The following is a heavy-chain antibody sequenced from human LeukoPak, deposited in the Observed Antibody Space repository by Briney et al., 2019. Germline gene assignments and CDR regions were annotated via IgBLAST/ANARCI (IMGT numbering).Heavy chain of an antibody. CDR2: IYYSGST. CDR1: GGSISSSSYY. Sequence: KPSETLSLTCTVSGGSISSSSYYWGWIRQPPGKGLEWIGSIYYSGSTYYNPSLKSRVTISVDTSKNQFSLKLSSVTAADTAVYYCASRITMIVVGPFDYWGQGTLVTVSS. J-gene: IGHJ4*02. D-gene: IGHD3-22*01. CDR3: ASRITMIVVGPFDY. V-gene: IGHV4-39*01.